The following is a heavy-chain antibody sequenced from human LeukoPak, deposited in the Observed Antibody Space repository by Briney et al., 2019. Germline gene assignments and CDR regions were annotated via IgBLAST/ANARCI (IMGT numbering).Heavy chain of an antibody. V-gene: IGHV3-23*01. J-gene: IGHJ4*02. CDR2: ISGRDTTT. CDR3: AKSRGINDASGWRTFDY. Sequence: AGGSLRLSCAASGFTFSSYSMNWVRQAPGKGLEWVSIISGRDTTTYYADSVKGRFTLSRDNSKNTLYLQMNSLSAEDTAIYYCAKSRGINDASGWRTFDYWGQGTLVTVSS. D-gene: IGHD6-19*01. CDR1: GFTFSSYS.